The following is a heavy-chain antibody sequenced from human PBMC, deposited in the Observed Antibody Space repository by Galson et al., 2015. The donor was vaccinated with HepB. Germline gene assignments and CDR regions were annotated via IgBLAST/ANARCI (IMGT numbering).Heavy chain of an antibody. CDR1: GFTFSNYG. V-gene: IGHV3-30*18. CDR3: AKDPYLYSALAGTMAGFDY. D-gene: IGHD6-19*01. Sequence: SLRLSCAASGFTFSNYGMHWVRQAPGTGLAWVAVISYDGSNKYYADSVKGRFTISRDNSKNTLYLQMNSLRAEDTALYYCAKDPYLYSALAGTMAGFDYWGQGTLVTVSS. CDR2: ISYDGSNK. J-gene: IGHJ4*02.